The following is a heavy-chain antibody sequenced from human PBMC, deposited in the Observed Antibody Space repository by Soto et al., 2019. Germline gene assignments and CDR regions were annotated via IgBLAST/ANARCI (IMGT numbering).Heavy chain of an antibody. CDR1: SGSISSSNW. D-gene: IGHD6-13*01. CDR3: ARETSGIAAAGLDY. CDR2: IYHSGST. Sequence: SETLSLTCAVSSGSISSSNWWSWVRQPPGKGLEWIGEIYHSGSTNYNPSLKSRVTISVDKSKNQFSLKLSSVTAADTAVYYCARETSGIAAAGLDYWGQGTLVTVSS. V-gene: IGHV4-4*02. J-gene: IGHJ4*02.